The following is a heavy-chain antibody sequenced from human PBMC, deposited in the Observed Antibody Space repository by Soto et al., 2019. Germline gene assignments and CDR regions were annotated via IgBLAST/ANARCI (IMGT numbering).Heavy chain of an antibody. Sequence: SETLSLTCTVSGGSISSSSYYWGWIRQPPGKGLEWIGSIYYSGSTYYNPSLKSRATISVDTSKNQFSLKLSSVTAADTAVYYCARRHPVAATDWGQGTLVTVSS. CDR3: ARRHPVAATD. J-gene: IGHJ4*02. D-gene: IGHD2-15*01. CDR2: IYYSGST. CDR1: GGSISSSSYY. V-gene: IGHV4-39*01.